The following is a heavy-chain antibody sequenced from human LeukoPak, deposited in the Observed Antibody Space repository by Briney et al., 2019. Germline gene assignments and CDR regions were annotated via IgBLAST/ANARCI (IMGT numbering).Heavy chain of an antibody. CDR1: GYTFTGYY. V-gene: IGHV1-2*02. D-gene: IGHD3-22*01. CDR2: INPNSGGT. Sequence: ASVKVSCKASGYTFTGYYMHWVRRAPGQGLEWMGWINPNSGGTNYAQKFQGRVTMTRDTSISTAYMELSRLRSDDTAVYHCARVNDSSGYTYFYYYGMDVWGQGTTVTVSS. J-gene: IGHJ6*02. CDR3: ARVNDSSGYTYFYYYGMDV.